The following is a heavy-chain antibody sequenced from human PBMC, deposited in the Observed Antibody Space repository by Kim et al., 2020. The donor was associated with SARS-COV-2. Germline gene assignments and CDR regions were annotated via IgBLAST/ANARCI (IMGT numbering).Heavy chain of an antibody. D-gene: IGHD3-22*01. CDR1: GFTFSSYE. Sequence: GGSLRLSCAASGFTFSSYEMNWVRQAPGKGLEWVSYISSSGSTIYYADSVKGRFTISRDNAKNSLYLQMNSLRAEDTAVYYCATRKTYYYDSSVAFDIWGQGTMVTVSS. J-gene: IGHJ3*02. V-gene: IGHV3-48*03. CDR3: ATRKTYYYDSSVAFDI. CDR2: ISSSGSTI.